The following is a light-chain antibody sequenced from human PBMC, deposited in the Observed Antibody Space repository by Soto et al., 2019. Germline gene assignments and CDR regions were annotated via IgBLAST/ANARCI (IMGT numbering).Light chain of an antibody. CDR1: TSDVGDCNY. CDR3: SSNAGSNNLV. J-gene: IGLJ1*01. V-gene: IGLV2-8*01. Sequence: QSVLTQPPSASGSPGQSVTISCTGTTSDVGDCNYVSWYQQHPGKAPKLMIYKVNKRPSGVPDRFSGSKSGNTASLTVSGLQAEDEADYYCSSNAGSNNLVFGTGTKVTVL. CDR2: KVN.